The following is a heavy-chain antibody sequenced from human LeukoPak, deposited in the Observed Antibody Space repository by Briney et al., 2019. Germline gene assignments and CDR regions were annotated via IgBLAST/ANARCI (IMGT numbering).Heavy chain of an antibody. J-gene: IGHJ5*02. Sequence: PGGSLRLSCAASRFTVSSNFMSWVRQAPGKGLEWVSVIYSGGSTYYADSVKGRFTISRDNSKNTLYLQMNSLRAEDTAIYYCAKGGSGWSFQIIDPWGQGTLVTVSS. V-gene: IGHV3-66*01. CDR1: RFTVSSNF. CDR2: IYSGGST. CDR3: AKGGSGWSFQIIDP. D-gene: IGHD6-19*01.